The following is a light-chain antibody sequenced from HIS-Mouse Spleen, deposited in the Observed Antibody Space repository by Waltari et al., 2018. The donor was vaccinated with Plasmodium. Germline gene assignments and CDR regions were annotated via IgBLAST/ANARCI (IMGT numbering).Light chain of an antibody. V-gene: IGLV2-11*01. Sequence: QSALTQPRSVSGSPGQSVTIPCTGTSSDVGGYNYVSWYQQHPGKAPKLMIYDVSKRPSGVPDRFSGSKSDNTASRTSSGLQAEDEADYYCCSYAGSYTLVFGGGTKLTVL. CDR3: CSYAGSYTLV. CDR2: DVS. CDR1: SSDVGGYNY. J-gene: IGLJ2*01.